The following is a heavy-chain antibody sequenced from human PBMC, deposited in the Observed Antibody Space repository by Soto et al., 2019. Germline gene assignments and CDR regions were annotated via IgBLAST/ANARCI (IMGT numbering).Heavy chain of an antibody. J-gene: IGHJ2*01. CDR2: ISRDGSTI. Sequence: QVQLVESGGGVVQPGRSLRLSCAASGIIFSTYGMHWVRQAPGKGLEWVAVISRDGSTIYYADSVKGRFTISRDNSKNTLFLQMSSLRAEDTAVYYCANPVQENGYHYDIWYFDLWGRGTLVTVSS. V-gene: IGHV3-30*18. D-gene: IGHD3-22*01. CDR3: ANPVQENGYHYDIWYFDL. CDR1: GIIFSTYG.